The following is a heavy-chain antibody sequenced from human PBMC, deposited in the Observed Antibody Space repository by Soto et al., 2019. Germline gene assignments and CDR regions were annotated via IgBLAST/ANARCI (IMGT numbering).Heavy chain of an antibody. V-gene: IGHV1-69*01. CDR3: ARDGGRHSGGIDY. Sequence: QVQLVQSGAEVKKPGSSVKVSSKASEGTFSRYSITWERQAPGQGLEWMGEIIPIFGTANYAQKFQGRVTIAADESTSTAYMELCSLRSEDTAVYYCARDGGRHSGGIDYWGQGTLVTVSS. D-gene: IGHD1-26*01. CDR1: EGTFSRYS. CDR2: IIPIFGTA. J-gene: IGHJ4*02.